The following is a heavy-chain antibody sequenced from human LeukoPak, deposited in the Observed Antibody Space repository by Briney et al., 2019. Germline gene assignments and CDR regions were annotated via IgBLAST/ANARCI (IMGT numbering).Heavy chain of an antibody. Sequence: ASVKVSCKASGYTFTSYFIHWVRQAPGHGLEWMGIINPTGGSTRYAQKFQGRVTMTRDTSTSTVYMELSSLRSEDTAVYYCARGRVTATDGFDIWGQGTTVIVSS. CDR3: ARGRVTATDGFDI. D-gene: IGHD2-21*02. CDR2: INPTGGST. V-gene: IGHV1-46*01. CDR1: GYTFTSYF. J-gene: IGHJ3*02.